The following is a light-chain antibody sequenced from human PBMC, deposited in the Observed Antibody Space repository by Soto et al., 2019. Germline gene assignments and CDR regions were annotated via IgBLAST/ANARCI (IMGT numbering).Light chain of an antibody. Sequence: EFVLTQSPGTLSLSPGERATLSCRASQTVDSNYLAWYQHKPGQAPRLLTYGASTRATGIPARFSGSGSGTEFTLTISSLQSEDFAVYCCQQYNNWPATFGQGTKV. CDR3: QQYNNWPAT. CDR1: QTVDSN. V-gene: IGKV3-15*01. CDR2: GAS. J-gene: IGKJ1*01.